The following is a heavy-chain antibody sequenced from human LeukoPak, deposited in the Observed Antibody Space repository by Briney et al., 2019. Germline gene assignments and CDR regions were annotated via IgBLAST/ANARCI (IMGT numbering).Heavy chain of an antibody. CDR1: GYTFTSYG. Sequence: ASVKVSCKASGYTFTSYGISWVRQAPGQGLEWMGWISAYNGNTNYAQKLQGRVTMTTDTSTSTAYMELRSLRSDDTAVYYCARDMGFSSIAARRDYYYMDVWGKGTTVTVSS. CDR2: ISAYNGNT. V-gene: IGHV1-18*01. J-gene: IGHJ6*03. D-gene: IGHD6-6*01. CDR3: ARDMGFSSIAARRDYYYMDV.